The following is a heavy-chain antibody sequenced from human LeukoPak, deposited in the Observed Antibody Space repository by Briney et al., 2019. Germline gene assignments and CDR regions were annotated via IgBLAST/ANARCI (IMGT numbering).Heavy chain of an antibody. J-gene: IGHJ1*01. CDR3: ARFNEQQMYFQH. Sequence: PGGSLRLSCAASGFIVSSNYMSWVRQAPGKGLEWVSVIYSGGNTYHADSVKGRFTVSRDNSKNTVYLQMNSLRVEDTAVYYCARFNEQQMYFQHWGQGTLVSVSP. CDR1: GFIVSSNY. V-gene: IGHV3-53*01. D-gene: IGHD6-13*01. CDR2: IYSGGNT.